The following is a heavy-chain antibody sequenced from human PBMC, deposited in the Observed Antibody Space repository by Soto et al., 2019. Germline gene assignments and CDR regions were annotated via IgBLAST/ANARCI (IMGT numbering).Heavy chain of an antibody. J-gene: IGHJ4*02. D-gene: IGHD4-4*01. Sequence: GASVKVSCKASGGTFSSYAISWLRQAPGQGLEWMGGIIPIFGTANYAQKFQGRVTITADESTSTAFMELSSLRSEDTAVYYCARGPGSRTPTPNFDYWGQGTLVTVSS. CDR3: ARGPGSRTPTPNFDY. CDR1: GGTFSSYA. V-gene: IGHV1-69*13. CDR2: IIPIFGTA.